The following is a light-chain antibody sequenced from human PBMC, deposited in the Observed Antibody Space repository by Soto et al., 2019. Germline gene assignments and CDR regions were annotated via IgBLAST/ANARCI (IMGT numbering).Light chain of an antibody. CDR3: QQYNNWPPIT. V-gene: IGKV3-15*01. CDR2: GAS. Sequence: EIVLTQSPGTLSVSPGERATLSCRAIYSFSSSYLAWYQQKPGQPPRLLIYGASGRATGIPARFSGSGSGTEFTLTISSLQSEDFAVYYCQQYNNWPPITFGQGTRLEIK. CDR1: YSFSSSY. J-gene: IGKJ5*01.